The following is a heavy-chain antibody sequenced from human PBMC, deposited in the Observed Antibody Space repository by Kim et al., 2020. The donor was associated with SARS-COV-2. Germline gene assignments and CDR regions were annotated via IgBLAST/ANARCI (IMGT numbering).Heavy chain of an antibody. CDR3: TRSPATTLAFWDAFDI. J-gene: IGHJ3*02. Sequence: SGKGRFTISRDDSKNTAYLEMNGLKTEDTAVYYCTRSPATTLAFWDAFDIWGQGTMVTVSS. V-gene: IGHV3-73*01. D-gene: IGHD1-1*01.